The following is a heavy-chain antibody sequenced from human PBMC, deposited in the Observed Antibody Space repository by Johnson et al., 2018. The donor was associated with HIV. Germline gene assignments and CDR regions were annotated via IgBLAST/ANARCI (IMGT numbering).Heavy chain of an antibody. CDR3: ASDDSSGYDAFDI. V-gene: IGHV3-48*04. J-gene: IGHJ3*02. D-gene: IGHD3-22*01. Sequence: VQLVESGGGLVQPGGSLRLSCAASGFTFSSYAMSWVRQAPGKGLEWVSAISGSGSTIYYADSVKGRFTISRDNAKNSLYLQTNSLRAEDTAVYYCASDDSSGYDAFDIWGQGTMVTVSS. CDR2: ISGSGSTI. CDR1: GFTFSSYA.